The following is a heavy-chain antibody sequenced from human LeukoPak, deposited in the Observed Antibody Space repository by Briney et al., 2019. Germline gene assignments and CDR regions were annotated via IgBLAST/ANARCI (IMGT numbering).Heavy chain of an antibody. D-gene: IGHD3-10*01. CDR3: AKDRDRTYYYYYMDV. CDR2: IRFDGSYK. Sequence: GESLRLSCVASGFTFSSYGMHWVRQGPGKGLEWVAFIRFDGSYKYYADSVKGRFTISRDNSKNTLYLQMNSLRPEDTAVYYCAKDRDRTYYYYYMDVWGKGTTVTISS. V-gene: IGHV3-30*02. CDR1: GFTFSSYG. J-gene: IGHJ6*03.